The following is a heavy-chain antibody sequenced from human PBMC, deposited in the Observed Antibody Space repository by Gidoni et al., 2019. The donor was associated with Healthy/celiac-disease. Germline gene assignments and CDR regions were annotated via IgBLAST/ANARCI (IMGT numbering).Heavy chain of an antibody. CDR2: IRSKAYGGTT. J-gene: IGHJ4*02. D-gene: IGHD3-10*01. Sequence: EVQLVESGGGLVKPGRSLRLSCTASGFTFGAYAMSWFRQAPGKGLEWVGFIRSKAYGGTTEYAASVKGRFTISRDDSKSIAYLQMNSLKTEDTAVYYCTREEYYYGSGGITRGFDYWGQGTLVTVSS. CDR3: TREEYYYGSGGITRGFDY. CDR1: GFTFGAYA. V-gene: IGHV3-49*05.